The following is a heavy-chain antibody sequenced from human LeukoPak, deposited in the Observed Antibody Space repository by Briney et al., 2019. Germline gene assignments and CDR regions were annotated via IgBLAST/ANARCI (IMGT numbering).Heavy chain of an antibody. D-gene: IGHD1-26*01. V-gene: IGHV3-23*01. CDR1: GFTFSSYA. J-gene: IGHJ4*02. CDR3: AKVESYYSYYFDY. CDR2: ISGSGGST. Sequence: PGGTLRLSCAASGFTFSSYAMSWVRQAPGKGLEWVSAISGSGGSTYYADSVKGRFTISRDNSKNTLYLQMNSLRAEDTAVYYCAKVESYYSYYFDYWGQGTLVTVSS.